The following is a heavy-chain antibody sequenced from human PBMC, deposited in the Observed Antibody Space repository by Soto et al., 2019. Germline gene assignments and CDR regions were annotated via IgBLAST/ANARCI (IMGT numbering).Heavy chain of an antibody. Sequence: SETLSLTCAVYGGSFSSYYWSWIRQPPGKGLEWIGEINHSGSTNYNPSLKSRVTISVDTSKNQFSLKLSSVTAADTAVYYCARASGITFGGVIVRYYYYMDVWGKGTTVTVSS. D-gene: IGHD3-16*02. CDR2: INHSGST. CDR3: ARASGITFGGVIVRYYYYMDV. V-gene: IGHV4-34*01. J-gene: IGHJ6*03. CDR1: GGSFSSYY.